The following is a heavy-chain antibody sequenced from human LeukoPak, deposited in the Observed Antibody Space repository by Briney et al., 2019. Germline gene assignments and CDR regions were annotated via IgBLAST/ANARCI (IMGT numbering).Heavy chain of an antibody. D-gene: IGHD3-16*02. V-gene: IGHV1-2*02. Sequence: ASVKVSCKASGYTFTGYYMHWVRQAPGQELEWMGWINPNSGGTNYAQKFQVRVTMTRDTSISTAYMELRSLRSDDTAVYYCARDPMITFGGVIVPTTTPKGYFDYWGQGTLVTVSS. CDR1: GYTFTGYY. CDR3: ARDPMITFGGVIVPTTTPKGYFDY. CDR2: INPNSGGT. J-gene: IGHJ4*02.